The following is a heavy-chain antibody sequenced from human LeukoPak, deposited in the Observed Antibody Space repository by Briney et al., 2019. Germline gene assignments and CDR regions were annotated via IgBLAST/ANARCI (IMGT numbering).Heavy chain of an antibody. D-gene: IGHD5-12*01. V-gene: IGHV4-38-2*02. CDR2: IHSSGTT. J-gene: IGHJ5*02. CDR3: ARDLGYSGFDWAP. CDR1: GYSISSGHC. Sequence: SETLSLTCTVSGYSISSGHCWGWIRQPPGKRLEWIGSIHSSGTTYYNPTLKSRVIISVDASKNHFSLNLTSVTAADAAVYYCARDLGYSGFDWAPWGQGTLVTVSS.